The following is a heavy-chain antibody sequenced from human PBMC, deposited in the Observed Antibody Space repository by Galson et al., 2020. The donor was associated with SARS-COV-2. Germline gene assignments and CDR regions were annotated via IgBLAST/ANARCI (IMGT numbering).Heavy chain of an antibody. CDR1: GFTFSSYA. Sequence: ALKISCAASGFTFSSYAMHWVRQAPGKGLEWVAVISYDGSNKYYADSVKGRFTISRDNSKNTLYLQMNSLRAEDTAVYYCARVGEGDYDILTGYSLWGQGTLVTVSS. V-gene: IGHV3-30*04. J-gene: IGHJ4*02. CDR3: ARVGEGDYDILTGYSL. CDR2: ISYDGSNK. D-gene: IGHD3-9*01.